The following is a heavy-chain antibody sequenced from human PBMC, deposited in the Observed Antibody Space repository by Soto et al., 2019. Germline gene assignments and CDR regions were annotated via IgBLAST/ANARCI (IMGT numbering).Heavy chain of an antibody. V-gene: IGHV3-53*01. CDR3: ARALDSSLFDY. CDR2: IYSGGST. Sequence: VGSLRLSCAASGFTVSSNYMSWVRQAPGKGLEWVSVIYSGGSTYYADSVKGRFTISRDNSKNTLYLQMNSLRAEDTAVYYCARALDSSLFDYWGQGTLVTVSS. D-gene: IGHD6-6*01. J-gene: IGHJ4*02. CDR1: GFTVSSNY.